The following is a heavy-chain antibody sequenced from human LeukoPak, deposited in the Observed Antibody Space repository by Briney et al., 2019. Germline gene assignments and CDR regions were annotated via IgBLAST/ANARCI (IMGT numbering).Heavy chain of an antibody. CDR2: IKQDGSEK. V-gene: IGHV3-7*05. J-gene: IGHJ4*02. Sequence: PGGSLRLSCAASGFTFSNYWVTWVCQAPGKGLEWMANIKQDGSEKYYVDSVKGRFTISRDNAKNSLYLQMNSLRAEDTALYYCAREDQPRGTFDYWGQGILVTVSS. CDR3: AREDQPRGTFDY. CDR1: GFTFSNYW. D-gene: IGHD2-15*01.